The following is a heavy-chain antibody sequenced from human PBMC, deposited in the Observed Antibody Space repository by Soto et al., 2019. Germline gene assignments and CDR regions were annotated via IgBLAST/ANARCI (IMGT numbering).Heavy chain of an antibody. CDR2: LSNSGDST. J-gene: IGHJ5*02. V-gene: IGHV3-23*01. CDR3: AKGGWFDS. Sequence: EVQLLESGGALVQPGGSLRLSCAASGFTFSGYYMSWVRQPPGKGLEWVSALSNSGDSTCYADSVKGRFTISRDNSKNTLYLQMNSLRVEDTALYYCAKGGWFDSWGQGTLVTVSS. CDR1: GFTFSGYY.